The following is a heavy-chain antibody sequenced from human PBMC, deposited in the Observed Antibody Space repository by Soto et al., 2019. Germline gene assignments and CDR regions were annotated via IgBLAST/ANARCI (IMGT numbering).Heavy chain of an antibody. CDR1: GGSISSYY. J-gene: IGHJ6*03. D-gene: IGHD6-6*01. CDR2: IYYSGST. CDR3: ARLFEYSSSSPYLDYYYYMDV. Sequence: SETLSLTCTVSGGSISSYYWSWIRQPPGKGLEWIGYIYYSGSTNYNPSLKSRVTISVDTSKNQFSLKLSSVTAADTAVYYCARLFEYSSSSPYLDYYYYMDVWGKGTTVTVSS. V-gene: IGHV4-59*08.